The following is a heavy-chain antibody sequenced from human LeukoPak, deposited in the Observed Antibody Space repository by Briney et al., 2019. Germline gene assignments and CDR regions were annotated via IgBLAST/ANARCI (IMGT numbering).Heavy chain of an antibody. CDR1: EFTFSRYW. CDR2: IKQDGSTK. D-gene: IGHD6-6*01. J-gene: IGHJ4*02. CDR3: ARIGYSSSSFDY. V-gene: IGHV3-7*03. Sequence: GGSLRLSCAASEFTFSRYWMSWVRQAPGKGLEWVANIKQDGSTKYYLDSVKGRLAVSRDNAKNSVFLQINSLRAEDTAIYYCARIGYSSSSFDYWGQGTLVTVSS.